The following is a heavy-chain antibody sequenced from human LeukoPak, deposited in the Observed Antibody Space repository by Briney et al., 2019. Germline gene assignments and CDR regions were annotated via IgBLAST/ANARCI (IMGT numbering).Heavy chain of an antibody. V-gene: IGHV3-21*04. D-gene: IGHD3-10*01. CDR2: ISSSSSYI. Sequence: GGSLRLSCAASEFTFSGYSMNWVRQAPGKGLEWVSSISSSSSYIYYADSVKGRFTISRDNSKNTLYLQMNSLRAEDTAVYYCAKVRSGSYYKSLDYWGQGTLVTVSS. CDR3: AKVRSGSYYKSLDY. CDR1: EFTFSGYS. J-gene: IGHJ4*02.